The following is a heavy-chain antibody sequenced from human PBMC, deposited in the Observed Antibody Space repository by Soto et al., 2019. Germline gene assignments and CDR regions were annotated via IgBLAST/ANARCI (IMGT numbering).Heavy chain of an antibody. CDR3: AADPHVDDFWSGFAY. V-gene: IGHV1-18*01. CDR2: ISAYNGNT. D-gene: IGHD3-3*01. J-gene: IGHJ4*02. CDR1: GYTFTSYG. Sequence: ASVKVSCKASGYTFTSYGISWVRQAPGQGLEWMGWISAYNGNTNYAQKFQERVTITRDMSTSTAYMELSSLRSEDTAVYYCAADPHVDDFWSGFAYWGQGTLVTVSS.